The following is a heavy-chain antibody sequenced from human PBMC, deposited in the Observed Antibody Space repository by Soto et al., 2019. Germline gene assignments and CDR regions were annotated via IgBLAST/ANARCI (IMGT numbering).Heavy chain of an antibody. CDR1: GGTFSSYA. J-gene: IGHJ4*02. CDR2: IVPIFGTA. CDR3: ARVSWQQLRSGFDY. Sequence: SVKVSCKASGGTFSSYAISWVRQAPGQGLEWMGGIVPIFGTANYAQKFQGRVTITADKSTSTAYMELSSLRSEDTAVYYCARVSWQQLRSGFDYWGQGTLVTVSS. D-gene: IGHD6-13*01. V-gene: IGHV1-69*06.